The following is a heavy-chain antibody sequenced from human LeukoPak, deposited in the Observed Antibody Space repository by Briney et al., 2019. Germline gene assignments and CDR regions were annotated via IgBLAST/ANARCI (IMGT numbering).Heavy chain of an antibody. V-gene: IGHV3-33*01. Sequence: PGGSLGLSCAASGFTFSTYGMHWVRQAPGKGLEWVAVIWNDGSKQYYADSVKGLFTISRDNSKSTLYLQMNSLRAEDTAVYYCARDQGLWVGFWSGYYDLWGQGTLVTVSS. CDR1: GFTFSTYG. J-gene: IGHJ4*02. D-gene: IGHD3-3*01. CDR2: IWNDGSKQ. CDR3: ARDQGLWVGFWSGYYDL.